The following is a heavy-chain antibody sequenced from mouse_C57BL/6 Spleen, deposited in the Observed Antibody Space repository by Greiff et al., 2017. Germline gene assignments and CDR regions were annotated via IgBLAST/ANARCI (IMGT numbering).Heavy chain of an antibody. CDR2: IYPGDGDT. D-gene: IGHD1-1*01. Sequence: VKLQESGAELVKPGASVKISCKASGYAFSSYWMNWVKQRPGKGLEWIGQIYPGDGDTNYNGKFKGKATLTADKSSSTAYMQLSSLTSEDSAVYFCARRDYYGSSYGYFDVWGTGTTVTVSS. CDR3: ARRDYYGSSYGYFDV. CDR1: GYAFSSYW. V-gene: IGHV1-80*01. J-gene: IGHJ1*03.